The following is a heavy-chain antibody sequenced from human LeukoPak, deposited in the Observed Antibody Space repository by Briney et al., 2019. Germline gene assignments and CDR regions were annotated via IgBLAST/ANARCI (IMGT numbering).Heavy chain of an antibody. CDR3: ARDHSGSFPDDAFDI. Sequence: PGGSLRLSCSSSGFKFSDFAMNWVRQAPGKGLEWVANIKQDGSEKYYVDSVKGRFTISRDNAKNSLYLQMNSLRAEDTAVYYCARDHSGSFPDDAFDIWGQGTMVTVSS. J-gene: IGHJ3*02. CDR1: GFKFSDFA. CDR2: IKQDGSEK. V-gene: IGHV3-7*01. D-gene: IGHD1-26*01.